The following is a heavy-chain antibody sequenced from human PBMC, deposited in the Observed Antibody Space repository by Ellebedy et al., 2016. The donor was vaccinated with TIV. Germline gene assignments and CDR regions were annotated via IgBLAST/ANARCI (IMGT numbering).Heavy chain of an antibody. CDR1: GGSFSGYF. J-gene: IGHJ4*02. CDR3: ARRNIVPAEPGIAY. Sequence: SETLSLTXAVYGGSFSGYFWSWIRQPPGKGLEWIGEINHSGSTNYNPSLKSRLTVSVDTSKNQFSLKLSSVTAADTAVYYCARRNIVPAEPGIAYWGQGTRVTVSS. D-gene: IGHD3-16*02. CDR2: INHSGST. V-gene: IGHV4-34*01.